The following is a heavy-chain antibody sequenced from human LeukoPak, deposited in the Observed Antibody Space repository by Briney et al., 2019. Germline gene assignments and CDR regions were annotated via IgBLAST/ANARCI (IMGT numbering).Heavy chain of an antibody. CDR2: ISGSGGST. D-gene: IGHD4-17*01. J-gene: IGHJ4*02. CDR3: AKDREAIYGDYVGYFDY. Sequence: PGGSLRLSCAASGLTFSSYGMSWVRQAPGKGLEWVSAISGSGGSTYYADSVKGRFTISRDNSKNTLYLQMNSLRAEDTAVYYCAKDREAIYGDYVGYFDYWGQGTLVTVSS. V-gene: IGHV3-23*01. CDR1: GLTFSSYG.